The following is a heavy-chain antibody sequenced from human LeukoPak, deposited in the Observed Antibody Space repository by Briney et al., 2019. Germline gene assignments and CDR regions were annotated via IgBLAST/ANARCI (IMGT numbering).Heavy chain of an antibody. CDR2: INHSGST. J-gene: IGHJ6*02. CDR1: GGSFSGCY. V-gene: IGHV4-34*01. Sequence: PSETLSLTCAVYGGSFSGCYWSWIRQPPGKGLEWIGEINHSGSTNYNPSLKSRVTISVDTSKNQFSLKLSSVTAADTAVYYCARGPRYSYGYYYYYYGMDVWGQGTTVTVSS. D-gene: IGHD5-18*01. CDR3: ARGPRYSYGYYYYYYGMDV.